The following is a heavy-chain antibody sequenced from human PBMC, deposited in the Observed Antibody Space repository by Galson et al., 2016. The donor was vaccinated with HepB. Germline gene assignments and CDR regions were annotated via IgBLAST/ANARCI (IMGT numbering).Heavy chain of an antibody. Sequence: QSGAEVKKPGDSLKISCQTSGYIFTNYWLAWVRQMPGKGLEWMGIIYPRDSETRYNPSFEGLISISSDTSITTAYLHFYGLKASDTAMYYCARVSSGTYYLMDFWGQGTLATVSS. CDR3: ARVSSGTYYLMDF. CDR1: GYIFTNYW. D-gene: IGHD1-26*01. V-gene: IGHV5-51*01. J-gene: IGHJ4*02. CDR2: IYPRDSET.